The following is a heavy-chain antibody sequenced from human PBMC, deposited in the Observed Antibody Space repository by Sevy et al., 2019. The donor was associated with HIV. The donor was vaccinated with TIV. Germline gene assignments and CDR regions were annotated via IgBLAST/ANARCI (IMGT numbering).Heavy chain of an antibody. CDR2: ISGSTIDT. CDR1: GFTFGNYA. Sequence: GGSLRLSCATSGFTFGNYAMNWVRQAPGKGLEWVSSISGSTIDTSYADSVKCRFSISRDNSQNTLYLEMNSLRAEDTSVYCRAKDRTYCLSWYDLDHWGQGTRVTVSS. V-gene: IGHV3-23*01. CDR3: AKDRTYCLSWYDLDH. J-gene: IGHJ4*02. D-gene: IGHD6-13*01.